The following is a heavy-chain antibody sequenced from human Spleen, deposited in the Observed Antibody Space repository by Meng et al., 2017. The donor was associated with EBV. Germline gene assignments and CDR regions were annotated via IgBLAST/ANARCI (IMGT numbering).Heavy chain of an antibody. J-gene: IGHJ4*02. CDR2: INHSGST. Sequence: QVQLQQLGAGLLKPSETLSLTCAVYGGSFSAYYWSWIRQPPGKGLEWIGEINHSGSTNYNPSLKSRVTISVDTSKNQFSLKLSSVTAADTAVYYCARGGHFGAAAGPDYWGQGTLVTVSS. D-gene: IGHD6-13*01. V-gene: IGHV4-34*01. CDR1: GGSFSAYY. CDR3: ARGGHFGAAAGPDY.